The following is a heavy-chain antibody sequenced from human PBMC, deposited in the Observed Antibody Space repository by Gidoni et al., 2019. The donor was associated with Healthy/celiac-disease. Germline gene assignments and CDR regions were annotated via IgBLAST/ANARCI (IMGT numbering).Heavy chain of an antibody. CDR2: IYYSGST. CDR3: ARAIYSYGRDHFDY. V-gene: IGHV4-31*03. J-gene: IGHJ4*02. D-gene: IGHD5-18*01. CDR1: GGSISSGGYY. Sequence: QVQLQESGPGLVKPSQTLSRTCTVSGGSISSGGYYWSWIRQLPGKGLEWIGYIYYSGSTYYNPSLKSRVTISVATSKNQFSLKLSSVPAADTAVYYCARAIYSYGRDHFDYWGQGTLVTVSS.